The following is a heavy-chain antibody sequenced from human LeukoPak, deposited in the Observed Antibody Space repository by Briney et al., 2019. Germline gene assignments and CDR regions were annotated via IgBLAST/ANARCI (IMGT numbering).Heavy chain of an antibody. CDR2: MNPNSGNT. CDR1: GYTFTSYD. V-gene: IGHV1-8*01. CDR3: ARRLTLVRGVSGTDAFDI. Sequence: ASVKVSCKASGYTFTSYDINWVRRATGQGLEWMGWMNPNSGNTGYAQKFQGRVTMTRNTSISTAYMELSSLRSEDTAVYYCARRLTLVRGVSGTDAFDIWGQGTMVTVSS. D-gene: IGHD3-10*01. J-gene: IGHJ3*02.